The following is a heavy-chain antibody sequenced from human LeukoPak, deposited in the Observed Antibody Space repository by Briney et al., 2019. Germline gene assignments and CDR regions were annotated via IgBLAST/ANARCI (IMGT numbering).Heavy chain of an antibody. CDR3: ARDGGAVNYYYYGMDV. V-gene: IGHV1-69*13. CDR2: IIPIFGTA. J-gene: IGHJ6*02. Sequence: ASVKVSCKASGGTFSSYAISWVRQAPGQGLEWMGGIIPIFGTANYAQKFQGRVTITADESTSTAYMELSSLRSEDTAVYYCARDGGAVNYYYYGMDVWGQGTTVTVSS. CDR1: GGTFSSYA. D-gene: IGHD3-16*01.